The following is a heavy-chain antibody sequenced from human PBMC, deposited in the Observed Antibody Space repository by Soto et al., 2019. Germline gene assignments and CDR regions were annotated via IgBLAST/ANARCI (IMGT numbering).Heavy chain of an antibody. Sequence: PSETLSLTCLVSGGSISSGDYYWSWIRQPPGKGLEWIGYIYYSGSTYYNPSLKSRVTISVDTSKNQFSLKLSSVTAADTAVYYCARDHPDCSSTSCYFGSNYYYYGMDVWGQGTTVTVSS. V-gene: IGHV4-30-4*01. CDR1: GGSISSGDYY. J-gene: IGHJ6*02. CDR2: IYYSGST. CDR3: ARDHPDCSSTSCYFGSNYYYYGMDV. D-gene: IGHD2-2*01.